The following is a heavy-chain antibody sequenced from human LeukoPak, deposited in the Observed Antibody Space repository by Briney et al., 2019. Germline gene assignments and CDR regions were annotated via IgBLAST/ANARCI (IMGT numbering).Heavy chain of an antibody. Sequence: ASVKVSCKASGYTFTEYYMHWVRQAPGQGLEWMGWISAYNGNTKYPQKLQGRVTMTTDTSTSTAYMELRSLRSDDTAVYYCARGPIIDIVIVPAADDYYYMDVWGKGTTVTVSS. CDR1: GYTFTEYY. V-gene: IGHV1-18*04. CDR3: ARGPIIDIVIVPAADDYYYMDV. D-gene: IGHD2-2*01. J-gene: IGHJ6*03. CDR2: ISAYNGNT.